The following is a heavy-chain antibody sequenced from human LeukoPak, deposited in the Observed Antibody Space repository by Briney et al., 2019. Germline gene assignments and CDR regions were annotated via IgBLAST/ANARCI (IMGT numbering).Heavy chain of an antibody. J-gene: IGHJ4*02. CDR2: IYYSGST. D-gene: IGHD3-16*02. Sequence: SETLSLTCTVSGGSISSSSYYWGWIRQPPGKGLEWIGSIYYSGSTYYNPSLKSRVTISVDTSKNQFSLKLSSVTAADTAVYYCARRVEFGGVIVVDYWGQGTLVTVSA. CDR3: ARRVEFGGVIVVDY. CDR1: GGSISSSSYY. V-gene: IGHV4-39*01.